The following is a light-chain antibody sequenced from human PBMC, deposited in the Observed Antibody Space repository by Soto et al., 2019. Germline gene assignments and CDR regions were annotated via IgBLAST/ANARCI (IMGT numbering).Light chain of an antibody. CDR3: QHYNSYSEA. CDR1: QTISSW. V-gene: IGKV1-5*03. Sequence: DIQMTQSPSILSGSVGDRVTITSRASQTISSWLAWYQQKPGKAPKLLIYKASTLKSGVPSRFSGSGSGTEFTLTISSLQPDDFATYYCQHYNSYSEAFGQGTKVDIK. J-gene: IGKJ1*01. CDR2: KAS.